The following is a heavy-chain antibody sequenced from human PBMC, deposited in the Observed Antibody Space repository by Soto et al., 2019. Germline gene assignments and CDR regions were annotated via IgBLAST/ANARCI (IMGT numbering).Heavy chain of an antibody. V-gene: IGHV1-69*01. CDR3: AGGRIVVVGSRDSYGMDV. J-gene: IGHJ6*02. D-gene: IGHD3-22*01. CDR1: GGTTSNSA. Sequence: QVHLLLQSGAEVKKPGSSVKVSCKASGGTTSNSAISWVRQAPGQGLEWMGGIIPVFGLAKYAQNCQGRDQHTADESTNKAYMELSSLRPEDTAVYYCAGGRIVVVGSRDSYGMDVWGQGTTVTVSS. CDR2: IIPVFGLA.